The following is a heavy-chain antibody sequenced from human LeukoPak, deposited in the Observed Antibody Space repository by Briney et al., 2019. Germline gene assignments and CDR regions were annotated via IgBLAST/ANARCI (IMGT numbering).Heavy chain of an antibody. D-gene: IGHD2-15*01. CDR3: AMRPADCSSSSCPTINRYYYGMDV. CDR2: ISGNGGST. CDR1: GFTFRDYA. J-gene: IGHJ6*02. Sequence: GGSLRLSCAASGFTFRDYAMSWVRQAPGKGLEWVSAISGNGGSTYYADSVKGRFTISRDNSKNTLHLQLNSLRDEDAAMYYCAMRPADCSSSSCPTINRYYYGMDVWGQGTTVIVSS. V-gene: IGHV3-23*01.